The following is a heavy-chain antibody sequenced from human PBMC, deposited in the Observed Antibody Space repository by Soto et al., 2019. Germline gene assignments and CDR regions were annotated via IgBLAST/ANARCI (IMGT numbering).Heavy chain of an antibody. CDR3: ARGRYGDY. V-gene: IGHV1-18*01. D-gene: IGHD1-1*01. J-gene: IGHJ4*02. Sequence: QVRLVQSGGEAKKPGASVKVSCKGSGYAFTTYGITWVRQAPGQGLEWMGWISAHNGNTNYAQKLQGRVTVTRDTSTSTAYMELRSLRSDDTAVYYCARGRYGDYWGQGALVTVSS. CDR2: ISAHNGNT. CDR1: GYAFTTYG.